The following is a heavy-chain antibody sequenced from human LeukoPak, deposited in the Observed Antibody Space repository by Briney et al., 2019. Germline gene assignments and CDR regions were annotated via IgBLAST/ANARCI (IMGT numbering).Heavy chain of an antibody. V-gene: IGHV4-31*03. CDR3: ARDRLDGYVEGGYFDY. Sequence: SQTLSLTCTVSGGSISSGGYSRSWIRQHPGKGLEWIGYIYYSGSTYYNPSLKSRVTISVDTSKNQFSLKLSSVTAADTAVYYCARDRLDGYVEGGYFDYWGQGTLVTISS. D-gene: IGHD5-24*01. CDR2: IYYSGST. CDR1: GGSISSGGYS. J-gene: IGHJ4*02.